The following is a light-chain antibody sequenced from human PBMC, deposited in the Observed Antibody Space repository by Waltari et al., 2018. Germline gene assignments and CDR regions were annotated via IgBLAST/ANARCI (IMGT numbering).Light chain of an antibody. CDR2: AAS. CDR1: QSVSN. V-gene: IGKV1-39*01. J-gene: IGKJ2*01. Sequence: DVQMTQSPSSLSASVGDRVTITCRASQSVSNLNWYHQKPGTAPKLLIYAASTLQGGVPSRFSGSGSGTDFTLTISSLQPEDSATYFCQQSTHFPYTFGQGTKLEIK. CDR3: QQSTHFPYT.